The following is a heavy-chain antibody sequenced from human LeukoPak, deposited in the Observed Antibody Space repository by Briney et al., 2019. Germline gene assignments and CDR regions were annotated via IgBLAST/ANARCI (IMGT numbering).Heavy chain of an antibody. CDR1: GYTFTSYC. CDR2: INAYNGHT. J-gene: IGHJ6*04. D-gene: IGHD1-26*01. Sequence: AASVTLSCKASGYTFTSYCISWVRQAPGQGLEWMGWINAYNGHTNYEQKLQGGVTMITDTSTSTDHMELRSLRSDDTGVYYCAIVRVGNNSPYYYCMVVWGKGTTVSLPS. CDR3: AIVRVGNNSPYYYCMVV. V-gene: IGHV1-18*04.